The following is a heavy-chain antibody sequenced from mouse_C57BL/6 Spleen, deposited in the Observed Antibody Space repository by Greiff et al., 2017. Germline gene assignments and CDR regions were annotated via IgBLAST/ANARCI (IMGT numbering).Heavy chain of an antibody. D-gene: IGHD1-1*01. V-gene: IGHV1-15*01. CDR1: GYTFTDYE. Sequence: QVQLQQSGAELVRPGASVKLSCKASGYTFTDYEMHWVKQTPVHGLEWIGAIAPETGGTAYNQKFKGKAILTADKSSSTAYMELRSLTSEDSAVYYCTRREGIYYYRGDDWGQGTSVTVSS. CDR2: IAPETGGT. J-gene: IGHJ4*01. CDR3: TRREGIYYYRGDD.